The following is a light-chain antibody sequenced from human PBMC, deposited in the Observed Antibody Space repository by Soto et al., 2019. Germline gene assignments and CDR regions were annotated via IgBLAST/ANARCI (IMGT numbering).Light chain of an antibody. J-gene: IGKJ2*01. Sequence: EIVLTQSPGTLSLSPGERATLSCRASQSVTSGNLAWYQQKPGQAPRLLIYAASSRATNIPDRFSGSGSGTDFTLTISRLEPEDFAVYYWQQYGSSPPYTFGQGTKLEIK. CDR2: AAS. CDR3: QQYGSSPPYT. V-gene: IGKV3-20*01. CDR1: QSVTSGN.